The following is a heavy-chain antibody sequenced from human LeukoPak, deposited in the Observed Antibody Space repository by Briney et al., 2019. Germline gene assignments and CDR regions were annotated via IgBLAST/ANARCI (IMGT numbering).Heavy chain of an antibody. CDR2: ITSDRSV. Sequence: GGSLRLSCAASGFHFSDYYMNWIRQPPGKGLEWVSHITSDRSVSYADSVKGRFTISRDNAKNSLYLQMNSLRAEDTAVYYCARDYYFGMNVWGQGTTVTVSS. V-gene: IGHV3-69-1*01. CDR1: GFHFSDYY. CDR3: ARDYYFGMNV. J-gene: IGHJ6*02.